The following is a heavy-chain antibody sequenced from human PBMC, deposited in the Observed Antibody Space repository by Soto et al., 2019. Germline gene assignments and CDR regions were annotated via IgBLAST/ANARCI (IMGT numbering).Heavy chain of an antibody. V-gene: IGHV1-69*12. J-gene: IGHJ5*02. D-gene: IGHD1-26*01. CDR2: IIPVFGTS. Sequence: QVQLVQSGSEVKKPGSSVKVSCKASGGTFSTYAVAWVRQAPGQGLEWMGGIIPVFGTSNYAQKFRGRLTMTADESTSTAYTELTSLTSGDTAVYYCAKEAGYTVRTPYYGPDDLARRSWFDPWGQGTLVTVSS. CDR1: GGTFSTYA. CDR3: AKEAGYTVRTPYYGPDDLARRSWFDP.